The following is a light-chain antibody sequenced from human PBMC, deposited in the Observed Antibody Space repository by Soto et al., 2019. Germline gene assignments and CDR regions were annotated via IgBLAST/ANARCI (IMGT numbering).Light chain of an antibody. CDR2: EVS. J-gene: IGLJ1*01. V-gene: IGLV2-8*01. CDR3: SSYSGTNYHYV. CDR1: SSDVGGYNY. Sequence: QSALTQPPSASGSFGQSVTISCTGTSSDVGGYNYVSWYQQHPGEAPKLMIYEVSERPSGVPDRFSGSKSGNTASLTVSGLQADDEADYYCSSYSGTNYHYVFGTGTRPPS.